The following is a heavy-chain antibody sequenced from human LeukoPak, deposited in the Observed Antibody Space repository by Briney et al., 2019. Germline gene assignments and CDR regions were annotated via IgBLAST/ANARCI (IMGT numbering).Heavy chain of an antibody. CDR1: GGSITNYY. Sequence: SETLSLTCTVSGGSITNYYWTWIRQPPGKGLEWIGEINHSGSTNYNPSLKSRVTISVDTSKNQFSLKLSSVTAADTAVYYCCSYGLDAFDIWGQGTMVTVPS. V-gene: IGHV4-34*01. CDR3: CSYGLDAFDI. D-gene: IGHD2-15*01. CDR2: INHSGST. J-gene: IGHJ3*02.